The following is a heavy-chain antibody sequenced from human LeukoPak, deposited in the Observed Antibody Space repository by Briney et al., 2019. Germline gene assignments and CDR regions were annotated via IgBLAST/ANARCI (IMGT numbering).Heavy chain of an antibody. D-gene: IGHD2-8*02. V-gene: IGHV4-34*01. CDR3: ARDHGYGSGPLLDY. Sequence: PSETLSLTCAVYGGSFSGYYWSWIRQPPGKGLEWIGEINHSGSTNYNPSLKSRVTISVDTSKNQFSLKLSSVTAADTAVYYCARDHGYGSGPLLDYWGQGTLVTVSS. CDR2: INHSGST. J-gene: IGHJ4*02. CDR1: GGSFSGYY.